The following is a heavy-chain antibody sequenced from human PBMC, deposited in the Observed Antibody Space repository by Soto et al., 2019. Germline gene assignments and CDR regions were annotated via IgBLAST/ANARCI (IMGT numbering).Heavy chain of an antibody. Sequence: QVQLQESGPGLVKPSETLSLTCTVSGGSISSYYWSWIRQPAGKGLEWIGRIYTSGSTNYNPSLKSRVTMSVDTSKNQLSLKLSSVTAADTAVYYCARDGEDSGYNYGSLGYWGQGTLVTVSS. CDR3: ARDGEDSGYNYGSLGY. CDR1: GGSISSYY. D-gene: IGHD5-12*01. J-gene: IGHJ4*02. V-gene: IGHV4-4*07. CDR2: IYTSGST.